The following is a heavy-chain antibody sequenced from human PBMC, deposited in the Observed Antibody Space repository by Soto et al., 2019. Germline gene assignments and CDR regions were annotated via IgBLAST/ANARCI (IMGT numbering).Heavy chain of an antibody. J-gene: IGHJ5*02. Sequence: QVQLVQSGAEVKKPGASVKVSCRASGYTFSSYGISWVRQAPGQGLEWMGWISTYNGNTNYAQNLHGRVTMTTDTSTSTAYMELRSLRSDDTAVYYCARVRPWSGYWGWFDPWGQGTLVTVSS. CDR1: GYTFSSYG. CDR2: ISTYNGNT. V-gene: IGHV1-18*01. CDR3: ARVRPWSGYWGWFDP. D-gene: IGHD3-3*01.